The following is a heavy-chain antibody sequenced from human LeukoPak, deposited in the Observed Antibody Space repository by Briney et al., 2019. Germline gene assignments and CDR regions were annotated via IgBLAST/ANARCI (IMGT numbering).Heavy chain of an antibody. CDR1: GGSFSDYY. CDR2: ISSSSSYT. Sequence: LSLTCAVYGGSFSDYYMSWIRQAPGKGLEWVSYISSSSSYTNYAVSVKGRFTISRDNAKNSLYLQMDSLRAEDTAVYYCARDRSVDGTVWGQGTLVTVSS. D-gene: IGHD6-19*01. J-gene: IGHJ4*02. CDR3: ARDRSVDGTV. V-gene: IGHV3-11*06.